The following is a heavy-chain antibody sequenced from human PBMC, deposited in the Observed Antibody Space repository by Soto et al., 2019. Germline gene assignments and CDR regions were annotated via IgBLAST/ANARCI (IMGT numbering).Heavy chain of an antibody. D-gene: IGHD3-3*01. J-gene: IGHJ1*01. Sequence: QVQLVESGGRVVHPGGSLILSCAASGFMFSRYAIHWVRQAPGKGLEWVAVISKDGSVKYYADSVRGRFSISRDKSKNTVYLEMNAMRDDDTAVFFCARSRSGAVPDSFGYWGQGTLVTVSS. CDR1: GFMFSRYA. CDR2: ISKDGSVK. V-gene: IGHV3-30-3*01. CDR3: ARSRSGAVPDSFGY.